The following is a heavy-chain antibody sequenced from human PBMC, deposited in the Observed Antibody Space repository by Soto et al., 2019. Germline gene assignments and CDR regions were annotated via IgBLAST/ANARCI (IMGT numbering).Heavy chain of an antibody. V-gene: IGHV4-34*01. CDR2: INHSGST. CDR1: GGSFSGYY. CDR3: ARGSDGAANQGYYYYYYGMDV. D-gene: IGHD2-15*01. Sequence: SETLSLTCAVYGGSFSGYYWSWIRQPPGKGLEWIGEINHSGSTNYNPSLKSRVTISVDTSKNQFSLKLSSVTAADTAVYYCARGSDGAANQGYYYYYYGMDVWGQGTTVTISS. J-gene: IGHJ6*02.